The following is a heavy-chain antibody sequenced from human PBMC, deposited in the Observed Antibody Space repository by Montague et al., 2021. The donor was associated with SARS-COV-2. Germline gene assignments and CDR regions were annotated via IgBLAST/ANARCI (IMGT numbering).Heavy chain of an antibody. Sequence: PALVKPTQTLTLTCTVSGFSLSTTGVAVGWIRQPPGKAPEWLALIYWDDDTRYSPSLESRLSITKDTSKDQVVLTMTNMDPVDTATYYCAHRVGDTGYDNWFDPWGQGSPVMVSS. J-gene: IGHJ5*02. CDR3: AHRVGDTGYDNWFDP. V-gene: IGHV2-5*02. CDR2: IYWDDDT. CDR1: GFSLSTTGVA. D-gene: IGHD5-12*01.